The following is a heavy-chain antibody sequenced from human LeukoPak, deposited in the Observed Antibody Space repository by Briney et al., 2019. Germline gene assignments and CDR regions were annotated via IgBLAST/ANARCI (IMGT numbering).Heavy chain of an antibody. V-gene: IGHV3-53*01. CDR2: IYSAVDT. J-gene: IGHJ3*02. CDR3: ARDLAAQSRAFDI. Sequence: AGGSLRLSCAASGLTVGSNYMTWVRQAPGKGLEWVSVIYSAVDTYYTDPVKGRFTISRDNSQHTVYRQMNSLRAEDTAVYYCARDLAAQSRAFDIWGRGTMVTVSS. CDR1: GLTVGSNY.